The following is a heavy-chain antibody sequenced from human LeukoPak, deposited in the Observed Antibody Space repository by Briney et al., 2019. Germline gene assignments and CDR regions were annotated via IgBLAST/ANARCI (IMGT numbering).Heavy chain of an antibody. V-gene: IGHV1-2*02. CDR3: ARDSLRAPENKTWAGRVTENWFDP. D-gene: IGHD2-21*02. J-gene: IGHJ5*02. CDR1: GYTFTGYY. Sequence: ASVKVSCKASGYTFTGYYMHWVRQAPAQGLERMGWINPNSGGTNYAQKFQGRVTMTRDTSISTAYMELSRLRSDDTAVYYCARDSLRAPENKTWAGRVTENWFDPWGQGTLVTVSS. CDR2: INPNSGGT.